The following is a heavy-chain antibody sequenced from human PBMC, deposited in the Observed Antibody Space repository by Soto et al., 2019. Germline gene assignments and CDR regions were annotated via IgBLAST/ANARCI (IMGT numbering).Heavy chain of an antibody. J-gene: IGHJ4*02. V-gene: IGHV1-18*01. D-gene: IGHD1-1*01. CDR1: GYGFTTYG. CDR2: ISAHNGNT. Sequence: QVHLVQSGAEVKKPGASVKVSCKGSGYGFTTYGITWVRQAPGQGLEWMAWISAHNGNTNYAQKVRGRVTVTRDTSTRTAYMELRSLRYDDTAVYYCARGRYGDYWGQGALVTVSS. CDR3: ARGRYGDY.